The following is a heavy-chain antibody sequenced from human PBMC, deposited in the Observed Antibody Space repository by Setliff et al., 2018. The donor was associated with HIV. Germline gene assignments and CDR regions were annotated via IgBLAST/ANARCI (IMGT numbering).Heavy chain of an antibody. J-gene: IGHJ1*01. CDR1: GYTFITYY. CDR3: ARDHMSVGAWVGATSRGLFQH. V-gene: IGHV1-46*01. D-gene: IGHD1-26*01. CDR2: INPSGGST. Sequence: ASVKVSCKTSGYTFITYYMHWVRQAPGQGLEWMGIINPSGGSTNYAQKFQGRVTMTRDMSTSTVYMELSSLRSEDTAVYYCARDHMSVGAWVGATSRGLFQHWGQGTLVTVSS.